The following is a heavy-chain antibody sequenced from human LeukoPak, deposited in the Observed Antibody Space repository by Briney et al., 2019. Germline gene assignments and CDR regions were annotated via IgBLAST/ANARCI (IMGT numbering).Heavy chain of an antibody. Sequence: SETLSLTCTVSGGSISSYYWSWIRQPPGKGLEWIGYIYYGGSTNYNPSLKSRVTISVDTSKNQFSLKLSSVTAADTAVYYCARDHSGSYRRRAFDIWGQGTMVTVSS. V-gene: IGHV4-59*01. J-gene: IGHJ3*02. CDR2: IYYGGST. D-gene: IGHD1-26*01. CDR1: GGSISSYY. CDR3: ARDHSGSYRRRAFDI.